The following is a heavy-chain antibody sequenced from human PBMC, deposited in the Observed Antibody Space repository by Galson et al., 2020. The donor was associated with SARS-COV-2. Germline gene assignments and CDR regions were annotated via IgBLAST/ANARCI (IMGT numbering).Heavy chain of an antibody. V-gene: IGHV3-72*01. Sequence: GGSLRLSCVVSGFTFSAHHMDWVRQVPGKGLEWVGRSRSKAYSYTTDYAASVNGRFTISRDDSAKSLNLNMNNLKTEDSAVYFCAKANDFWRGSYTGDYYMDVWGKGTTVTVSS. CDR2: SRSKAYSYTT. J-gene: IGHJ6*03. CDR1: GFTFSAHH. D-gene: IGHD3-3*01. CDR3: AKANDFWRGSYTGDYYMDV.